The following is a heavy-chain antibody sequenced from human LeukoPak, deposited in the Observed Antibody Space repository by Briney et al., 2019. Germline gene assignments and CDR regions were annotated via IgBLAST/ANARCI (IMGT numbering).Heavy chain of an antibody. J-gene: IGHJ4*02. V-gene: IGHV3-30*04. CDR2: ISSDGKEK. D-gene: IGHD3-22*01. CDR3: ARETYYDSSGYSDY. Sequence: GRSLRLSCTVSGLTFSRNAMHWVRQAPGKGLEWVAVISSDGKEKYYADSVKGRFTISRDNAKNSLYLQVNSLRAEDTAVYYCARETYYDSSGYSDYWGQGTLVTVSS. CDR1: GLTFSRNA.